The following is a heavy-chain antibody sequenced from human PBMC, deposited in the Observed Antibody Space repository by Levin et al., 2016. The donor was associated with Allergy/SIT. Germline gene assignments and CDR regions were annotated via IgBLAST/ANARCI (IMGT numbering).Heavy chain of an antibody. Sequence: GGSLRLSCAASGFTFSSYGMHWVRQAPGKGLEWVAVIWYDGSNKYYADSVKGRFTISRDNSKNTLYLQMNSLRAEDTAVYYCARDEVAAAGTPYGMDVWGQGTTVTVSS. J-gene: IGHJ6*02. V-gene: IGHV3-33*01. D-gene: IGHD6-13*01. CDR2: IWYDGSNK. CDR3: ARDEVAAAGTPYGMDV. CDR1: GFTFSSYG.